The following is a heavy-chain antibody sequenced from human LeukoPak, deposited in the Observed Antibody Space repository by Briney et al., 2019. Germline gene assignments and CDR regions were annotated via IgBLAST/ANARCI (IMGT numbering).Heavy chain of an antibody. CDR3: SRGSGWLSVY. Sequence: PGGSLRLSCTASGFTFGDYLMSWFRQAPGKGLEWIGFISGGTTEYAASVKGRFTISRDDSTSIAYLQMNSLTTEDTAVHYCSRGSGWLSVYWGQGTLVTVSS. CDR2: ISGGTT. D-gene: IGHD6-19*01. V-gene: IGHV3-49*03. J-gene: IGHJ4*02. CDR1: GFTFGDYL.